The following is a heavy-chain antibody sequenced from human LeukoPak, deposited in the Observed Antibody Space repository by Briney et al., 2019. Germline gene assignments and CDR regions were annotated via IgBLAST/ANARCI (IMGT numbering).Heavy chain of an antibody. CDR3: ARLHFDSFVDS. CDR1: GGSISSSSYY. V-gene: IGHV4-39*01. J-gene: IGHJ4*02. CDR2: IYYSGNT. D-gene: IGHD3-22*01. Sequence: SETLSLTCTVSGGSISSSSYYWGWIRRPPGKGLEWVGSIYYSGNTYYNPSLKSRVTISVDTSKNQFSLILTSVTAADTALYYCARLHFDSFVDSWGQGTLVTVSS.